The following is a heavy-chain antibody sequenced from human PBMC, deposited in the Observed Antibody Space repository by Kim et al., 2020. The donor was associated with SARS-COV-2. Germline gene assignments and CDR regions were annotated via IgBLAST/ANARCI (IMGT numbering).Heavy chain of an antibody. CDR2: INHSGST. Sequence: SETLSLTCAVYGGSFSGYYWSWIRQPPGKGLEWIGEINHSGSTNYNPSLKSRVTISVDTSKNQFSLKLSSVTAADTAVYYCARHLEYCSGGSCYSGPDFDYWGQGTLVTVSS. CDR3: ARHLEYCSGGSCYSGPDFDY. D-gene: IGHD2-15*01. V-gene: IGHV4-34*01. CDR1: GGSFSGYY. J-gene: IGHJ4*02.